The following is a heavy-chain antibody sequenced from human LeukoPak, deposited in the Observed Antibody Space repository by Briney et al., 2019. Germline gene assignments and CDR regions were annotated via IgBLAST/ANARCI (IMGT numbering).Heavy chain of an antibody. Sequence: GGSLRLYCAASGLTFSDYYMSWIRQAPGKGLEWLSYINIGGTNTHYAASVKGRFTISRDNAKKSLYLEMTNLRAEDTAVYYCATDGAGFDTWGQGVLVTVSS. J-gene: IGHJ5*02. V-gene: IGHV3-11*01. CDR3: ATDGAGFDT. CDR2: INIGGTNT. CDR1: GLTFSDYY.